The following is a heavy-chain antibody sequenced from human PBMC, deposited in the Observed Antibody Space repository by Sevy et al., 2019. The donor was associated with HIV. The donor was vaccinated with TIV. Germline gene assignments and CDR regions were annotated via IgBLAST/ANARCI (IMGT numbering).Heavy chain of an antibody. J-gene: IGHJ4*02. CDR2: INEDGSRL. V-gene: IGHV3-7*01. D-gene: IGHD5-18*01. CDR1: GFTFSDSW. CDR3: ARDRAYSALDY. Sequence: GESLKISCVASGFTFSDSWMTWVRQAPGKGLERIAFINEDGSRLGYVDSVRGRFTISRENTQNSLYLQMNSLRAEDTAVYFCARDRAYSALDYWGQGTLVTVSS.